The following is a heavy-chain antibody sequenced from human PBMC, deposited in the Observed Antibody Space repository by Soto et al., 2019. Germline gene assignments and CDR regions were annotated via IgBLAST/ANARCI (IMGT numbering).Heavy chain of an antibody. CDR2: ISGSGGST. CDR1: GFTFSSYA. Sequence: EVQLLESGGGLVQPGGSLRLSCAASGFTFSSYAMSWVRQAPGKGLEWVSAISGSGGSTYYADSVKGRFTISRDNSKNTLYLQMNSLRAEDTAVYYCPGYCSGGSCYPLRTDYWCQGTLVTVSS. CDR3: PGYCSGGSCYPLRTDY. V-gene: IGHV3-23*01. J-gene: IGHJ4*02. D-gene: IGHD2-15*01.